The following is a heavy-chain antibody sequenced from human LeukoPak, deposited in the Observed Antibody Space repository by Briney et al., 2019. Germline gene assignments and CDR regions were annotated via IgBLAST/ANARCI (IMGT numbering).Heavy chain of an antibody. CDR3: ARGSRWYQLHYFDY. CDR2: INPNSGGT. Sequence: ASVKVSCKASGYTFTGYYMHWVRQAPGQGLEWMGWINPNSGGTNYAQKFQGRVTMTRDMSTSTVYMELSSLRSEDTAVYYCARGSRWYQLHYFDYWGQGTLVTVSS. D-gene: IGHD4-23*01. V-gene: IGHV1-2*02. J-gene: IGHJ4*02. CDR1: GYTFTGYY.